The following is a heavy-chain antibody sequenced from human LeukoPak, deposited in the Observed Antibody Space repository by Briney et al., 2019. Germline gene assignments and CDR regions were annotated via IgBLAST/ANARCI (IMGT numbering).Heavy chain of an antibody. J-gene: IGHJ3*02. V-gene: IGHV3-74*01. Sequence: GGSLRLSCAASGFTFSSNGMSWVRQAPGKGLVWVSRINSDGTSTSYADSVKGRFTISRDNSKNTLYLEMNSLRVEDTAVYYCARGGESWFGELLAAFDIWGQGTMVTVSS. CDR3: ARGGESWFGELLAAFDI. D-gene: IGHD3-10*01. CDR2: INSDGTST. CDR1: GFTFSSNG.